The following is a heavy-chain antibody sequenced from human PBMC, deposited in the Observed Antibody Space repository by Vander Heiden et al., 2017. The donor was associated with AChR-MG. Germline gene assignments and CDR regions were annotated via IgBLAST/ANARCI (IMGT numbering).Heavy chain of an antibody. D-gene: IGHD3-3*01. CDR1: GFSLSNARMG. CDR2: IFSNDEK. CDR3: ARIRSDCWSGYLQNDY. J-gene: IGHJ4*02. V-gene: IGHV2-26*01. Sequence: QVTLKESGPVLVKPTETLTLTCTVSGFSLSNARMGVSWIRQPPGKALEWLAHIFSNDEKSYSTSLKSRLTISKDTSKSQGVLTMTNMETVETATYYCARIRSDCWSGYLQNDYWGQGTLVTVSS.